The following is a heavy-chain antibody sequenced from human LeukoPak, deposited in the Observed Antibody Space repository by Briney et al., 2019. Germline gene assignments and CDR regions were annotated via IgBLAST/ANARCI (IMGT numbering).Heavy chain of an antibody. CDR1: GFTFNSYW. J-gene: IGHJ4*02. CDR2: VKRDGSEK. CDR3: ARLGPASSGWPESFDY. V-gene: IGHV3-7*03. D-gene: IGHD6-19*01. Sequence: GGSLRLSCAASGFTFNSYWMNWVRQAPGKGLEWVANVKRDGSEKYYVDSVKGRFTISRDNAKNSLDLQMNSLRVEDTAVYYCARLGPASSGWPESFDYWGQGTLVTVSS.